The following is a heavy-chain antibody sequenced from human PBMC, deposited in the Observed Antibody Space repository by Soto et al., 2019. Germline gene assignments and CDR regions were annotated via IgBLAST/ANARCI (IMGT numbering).Heavy chain of an antibody. V-gene: IGHV3-66*01. CDR1: GFTVSSNY. Sequence: PGGSLRLSCAASGFTVSSNYMSWVRQAPGKGLEWVSVTYSGGSTNYADSVKGRFTIFRDNSKNTLYLQMNSLRAEDTAVYYCARFTDYGIDSWGQGTLVTVSS. CDR3: ARFTDYGIDS. D-gene: IGHD4-17*01. J-gene: IGHJ4*02. CDR2: TYSGGST.